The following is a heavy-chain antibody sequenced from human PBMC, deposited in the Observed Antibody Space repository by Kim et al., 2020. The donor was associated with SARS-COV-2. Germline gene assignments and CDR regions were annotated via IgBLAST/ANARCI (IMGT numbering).Heavy chain of an antibody. D-gene: IGHD6-13*01. Sequence: KYYADSVKGRFTISRDNSKNTLYVQMNSLRAEDTAVYYCARMVAAAGSLDVWSQGTTVTVSS. CDR2: K. CDR3: ARMVAAAGSLDV. V-gene: IGHV3-30*01. J-gene: IGHJ6*02.